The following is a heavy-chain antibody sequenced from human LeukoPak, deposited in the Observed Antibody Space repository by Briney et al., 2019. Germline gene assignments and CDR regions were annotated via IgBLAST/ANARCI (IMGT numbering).Heavy chain of an antibody. D-gene: IGHD2-15*01. Sequence: GGSLRLSCAASGFTFSSYAMSWVRQAPGKGLEWVSAISGSGGSTYYADSVKGRFTTSRDNSKNTLYLQMNSLRAEDTAVYYCAKLRRGGTPSYWYFDLWGRGTLVTVSS. CDR1: GFTFSSYA. CDR2: ISGSGGST. J-gene: IGHJ2*01. CDR3: AKLRRGGTPSYWYFDL. V-gene: IGHV3-23*01.